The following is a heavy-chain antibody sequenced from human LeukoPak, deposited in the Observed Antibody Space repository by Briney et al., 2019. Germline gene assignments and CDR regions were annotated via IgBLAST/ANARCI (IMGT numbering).Heavy chain of an antibody. CDR2: IYYSGST. CDR3: ARVRGSGWVDC. D-gene: IGHD6-19*01. J-gene: IGHJ4*02. Sequence: SETLSLTCTVSGGSISSYYWSWIRQPPGKGLEWIGYIYYSGSTNYNPSLKSRVTISVDTSKNQFSLKLSSVTAADTAVYYCARVRGSGWVDCWGQGTLVTVSS. V-gene: IGHV4-59*01. CDR1: GGSISSYY.